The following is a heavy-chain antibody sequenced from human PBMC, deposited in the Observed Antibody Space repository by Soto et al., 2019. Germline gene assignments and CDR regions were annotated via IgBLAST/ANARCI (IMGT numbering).Heavy chain of an antibody. J-gene: IGHJ4*02. Sequence: QVHLVESGGGVVQPGRSLRLSCAASGFTCSGYGMHWVRQAPGKGLEWVAVLRYDGSNTYYAHSVKGRFTISRDNPKNTLYLQMNSLRPEDTAVYYCARDGVGATTYFGYFDYWGQGTLVTVSA. CDR3: ARDGVGATTYFGYFDY. D-gene: IGHD1-26*01. CDR1: GFTCSGYG. CDR2: LRYDGSNT. V-gene: IGHV3-33*01.